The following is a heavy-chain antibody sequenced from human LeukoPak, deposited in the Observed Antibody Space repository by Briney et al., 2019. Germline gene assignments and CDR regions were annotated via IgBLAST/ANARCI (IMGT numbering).Heavy chain of an antibody. V-gene: IGHV3-23*01. CDR1: RFTYRSYH. CDR2: SGGDGGST. Sequence: GSALRLYGAATRFTYRSYHMSWVSHAPRKGLDGVSASGGDGGSTYADSVKGRFTITRDNSKNTLYLRMNSLRAEDTATYYCAKALNYWYFDLWGRGNLVTVSS. CDR3: AKALNYWYFDL. J-gene: IGHJ2*01.